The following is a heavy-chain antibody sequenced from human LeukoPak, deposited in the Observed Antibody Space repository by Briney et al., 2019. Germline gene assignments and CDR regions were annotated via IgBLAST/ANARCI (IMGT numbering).Heavy chain of an antibody. Sequence: GRSLRLSCAASGFTFRTSGMSWVRRAPGKGLEWVSAISGSGVSTYYADSVKGRFTISRDNSKNTLYLQMNSLRAEDTAVYYCAKEYGYTYGEFDYWGQGTLVTVSS. CDR1: GFTFRTSG. V-gene: IGHV3-23*01. D-gene: IGHD5-18*01. J-gene: IGHJ4*02. CDR2: ISGSGVST. CDR3: AKEYGYTYGEFDY.